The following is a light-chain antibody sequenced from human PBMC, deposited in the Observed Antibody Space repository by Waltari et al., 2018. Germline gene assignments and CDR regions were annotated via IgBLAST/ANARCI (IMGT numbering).Light chain of an antibody. Sequence: EIVLTQSPATLSLSPGERAILSCRASQSVSPYLAWYQHRAGQAPRPLIHDVSNRATGIPARFSGSGSVTDFTLTISSLEPEDFAVYYCQHRSGWPPWTFGQGTKVEVK. J-gene: IGKJ1*01. CDR2: DVS. V-gene: IGKV3-11*01. CDR1: QSVSPY. CDR3: QHRSGWPPWT.